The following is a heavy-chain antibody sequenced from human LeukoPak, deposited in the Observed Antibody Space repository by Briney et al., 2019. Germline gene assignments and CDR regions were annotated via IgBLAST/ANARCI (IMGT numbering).Heavy chain of an antibody. D-gene: IGHD7-27*01. Sequence: GGSLRLSCAASGFSFSSHSMNLVRQAPGKGLEWVSSIGSSSSSIYYAGSVKGRFTISRDNAKNSLYLQMNSLRAEDTAVYYCARETGEAFDIWGQGTMVIVS. J-gene: IGHJ3*02. CDR3: ARETGEAFDI. CDR1: GFSFSSHS. CDR2: IGSSSSSI. V-gene: IGHV3-21*01.